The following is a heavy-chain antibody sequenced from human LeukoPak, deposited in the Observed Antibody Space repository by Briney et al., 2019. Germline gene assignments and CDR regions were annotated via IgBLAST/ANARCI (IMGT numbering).Heavy chain of an antibody. J-gene: IGHJ6*03. CDR1: VYTFTSYY. D-gene: IGHD4-11*01. CDR2: INGVNGNT. Sequence: ASVKVSCKASVYTFTSYYIHWVRQGPGQRLEWMGYINGVNGNTKYAQQFQDRVTITRDTSATTAYMELSSLRSDDTAVYYCARWGWDYRNSYYYMDVWGKGTTVTISS. CDR3: ARWGWDYRNSYYYMDV. V-gene: IGHV1-3*01.